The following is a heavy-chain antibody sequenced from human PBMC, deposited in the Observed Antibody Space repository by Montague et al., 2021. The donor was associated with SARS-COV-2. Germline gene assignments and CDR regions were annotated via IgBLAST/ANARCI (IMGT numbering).Heavy chain of an antibody. J-gene: IGHJ4*02. V-gene: IGHV4-31*03. CDR3: MGSLPGNQFQFDY. CDR2: LYYNGMT. D-gene: IGHD1-14*01. Sequence: TLSLTCSVSGGSITSGGYYWTWIRQRPGGDLEWLGYLYYNGMTHYSPSLKSRASFSLDTSKNQFSLKLISATATDSALYFCMGSLPGNQFQFDYWGQGALVTVSS. CDR1: GGSITSGGYY.